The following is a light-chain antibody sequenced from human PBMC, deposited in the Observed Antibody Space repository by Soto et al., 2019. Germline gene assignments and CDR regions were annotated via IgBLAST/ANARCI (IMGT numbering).Light chain of an antibody. J-gene: IGKJ2*01. CDR3: QQYNLYPYT. Sequence: DIQMTQSPSTLSASVGDRVTITCRASQPITAWLAWYQQKPGKAPNLLIYDASDLQSGVPSRFSGSGSGTEFTITITGLQPDDFATYYCQQYNLYPYTFGKGTKLEIK. CDR2: DAS. CDR1: QPITAW. V-gene: IGKV1-5*01.